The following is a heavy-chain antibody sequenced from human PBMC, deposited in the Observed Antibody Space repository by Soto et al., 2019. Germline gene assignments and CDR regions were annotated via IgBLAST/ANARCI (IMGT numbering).Heavy chain of an antibody. CDR2: INSDGSST. J-gene: IGHJ4*02. Sequence: EVQLVESGGDLVQPGGSLRLSCAASGFTFSNYWMHWVRQAPGKGLVWVSRINSDGSSTIYADSVKGRFTISRDNARNTLYLQINSLRAEDMAVYYCTRGYCSGDSCYSSPSFADYWGQGTLVTVSS. CDR3: TRGYCSGDSCYSSPSFADY. D-gene: IGHD2-15*01. V-gene: IGHV3-74*01. CDR1: GFTFSNYW.